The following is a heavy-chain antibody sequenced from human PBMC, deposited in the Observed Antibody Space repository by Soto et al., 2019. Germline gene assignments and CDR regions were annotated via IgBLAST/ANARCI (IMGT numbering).Heavy chain of an antibody. CDR1: GGTFSSYA. V-gene: IGHV1-69*12. J-gene: IGHJ6*02. CDR3: ASRTETYSYYYYGMDV. Sequence: QVQLVQSGAEVKKPGSSVKVSRKASGGTFSSYAISWVRQAPGQGLEWMGGIIPIFGTANYAQKFQGRVTITADESTSTASMELSSLRSEDTAVYYCASRTETYSYYYYGMDVWGQGTTVTVSS. D-gene: IGHD4-4*01. CDR2: IIPIFGTA.